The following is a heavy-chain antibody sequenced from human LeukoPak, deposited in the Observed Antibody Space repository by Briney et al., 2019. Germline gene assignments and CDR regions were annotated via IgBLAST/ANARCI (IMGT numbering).Heavy chain of an antibody. CDR1: GFTFSSYE. D-gene: IGHD4-23*01. Sequence: GGSLRPSCAASGFTFSSYEMHWVRQAPGKGLEWVSYISSSGSTIYYADSVKGRFTISRDNAKNSLYLQMNSLRAEDTAVYYCARDYGGSSPFDYWGQGTLVTVSS. V-gene: IGHV3-48*03. CDR2: ISSSGSTI. CDR3: ARDYGGSSPFDY. J-gene: IGHJ4*02.